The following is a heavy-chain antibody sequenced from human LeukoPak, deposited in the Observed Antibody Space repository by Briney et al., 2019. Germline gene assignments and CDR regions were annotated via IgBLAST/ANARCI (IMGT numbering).Heavy chain of an antibody. Sequence: PGGSLRLSCAASGFTFSSYSMSWVRQAPGKGLEWVSSISSSSSYIYYADSVKGRFTIFRDNAKNSLYLQMNSLRAEDTAVYYCARSRGCSSTSCYVNWFDPWGQGTLVTVSS. J-gene: IGHJ5*02. CDR1: GFTFSSYS. CDR2: ISSSSSYI. CDR3: ARSRGCSSTSCYVNWFDP. V-gene: IGHV3-21*01. D-gene: IGHD2-2*01.